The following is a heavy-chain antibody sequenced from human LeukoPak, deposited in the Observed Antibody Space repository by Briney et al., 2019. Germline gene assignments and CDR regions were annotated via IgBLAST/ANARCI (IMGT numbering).Heavy chain of an antibody. CDR3: ARVSVRGSDYYDSSGYHY. CDR2: IIPIFGIA. V-gene: IGHV1-69*04. J-gene: IGHJ4*02. D-gene: IGHD3-22*01. CDR1: GGTFSSYA. Sequence: SVKVSCKASGGTFSSYAISWVRQAPGQGLEWMGRIIPIFGIANYAQKFQGRVTITADKSTSTAYMELSRLRSEDTAVYYCARVSVRGSDYYDSSGYHYWGQGTLVTVSS.